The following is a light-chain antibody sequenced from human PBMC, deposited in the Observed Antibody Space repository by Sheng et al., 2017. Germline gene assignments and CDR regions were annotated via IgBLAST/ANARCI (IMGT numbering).Light chain of an antibody. CDR2: GAS. Sequence: EIVLTQSPATLSLSPGERATLSCRASRSVSTYLAWYQQKPGQAPRLLIYGASSRATGIPDRFSGSGSGTDFTLTISRLEPEDFAVYYCQQYGWGWTFGQGTKVEIK. J-gene: IGKJ1*01. CDR3: QQYGWGWT. CDR1: RSVSTY. V-gene: IGKV3-20*01.